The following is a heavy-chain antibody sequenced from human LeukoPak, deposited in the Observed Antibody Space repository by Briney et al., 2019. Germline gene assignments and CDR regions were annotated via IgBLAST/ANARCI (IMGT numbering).Heavy chain of an antibody. D-gene: IGHD5-18*01. Sequence: PGGSLRLSCEASGFTFSTYWMTWVRQAPGKGLEWLANIRYDGGLKFYAASVKGRFTISRDNARNSLFLQKNSLRAEDTAVYYCATSLDAAMNTGGQGILVTVSS. CDR3: ATSLDAAMNT. CDR2: IRYDGGLK. V-gene: IGHV3-7*01. CDR1: GFTFSTYW. J-gene: IGHJ4*02.